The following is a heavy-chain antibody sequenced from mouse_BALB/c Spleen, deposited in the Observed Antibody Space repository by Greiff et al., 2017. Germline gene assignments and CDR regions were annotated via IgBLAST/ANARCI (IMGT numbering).Heavy chain of an antibody. CDR1: GFSLTSYG. D-gene: IGHD2-2*01. J-gene: IGHJ2*01. V-gene: IGHV2-9*02. Sequence: VKLMESGPGLVAPSQSLSITCTVSGFSLTSYGVHWVRQPPGKGLEWLGVIWAGGSTNYNSALMSRLSISKDNSKSQVFLKMNSLQTDDTAMYYCARDRGYPYFDYWGQGTTLTVSS. CDR3: ARDRGYPYFDY. CDR2: IWAGGST.